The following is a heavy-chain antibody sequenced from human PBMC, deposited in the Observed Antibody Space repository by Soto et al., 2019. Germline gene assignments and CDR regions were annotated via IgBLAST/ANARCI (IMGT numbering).Heavy chain of an antibody. Sequence: GGSLRLSCAASGFTFSSYGMHWVRQAPGKGLEYVSAIGSNGGSTYYADSVKGRFTISRDNSKNTLYLQMGSLRAEDMAVYYCARSPASSIAARRYFDYWGQGTLVTVSS. V-gene: IGHV3-64*02. J-gene: IGHJ4*02. D-gene: IGHD6-6*01. CDR1: GFTFSSYG. CDR2: IGSNGGST. CDR3: ARSPASSIAARRYFDY.